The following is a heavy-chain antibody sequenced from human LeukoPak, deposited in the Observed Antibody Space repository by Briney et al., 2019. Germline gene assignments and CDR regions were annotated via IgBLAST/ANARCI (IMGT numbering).Heavy chain of an antibody. J-gene: IGHJ4*02. CDR1: GFTFSSYG. CDR2: ISYDGSNK. V-gene: IGHV3-30*03. D-gene: IGHD5-18*01. CDR3: ARGSGYSYGFTGRERTKSRLDY. Sequence: GGSLRLSCAASGFTFSSYGMNWVRQAPGKGLEWVAVISYDGSNKHYTDSVKGRFTISRDNSENTLYLQMNSLRVEDTAVYYCARGSGYSYGFTGRERTKSRLDYWGQGTLVTVSS.